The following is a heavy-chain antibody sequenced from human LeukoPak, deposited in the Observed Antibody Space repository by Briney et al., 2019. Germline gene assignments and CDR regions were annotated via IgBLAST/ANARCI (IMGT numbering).Heavy chain of an antibody. CDR2: ISRNISIT. CDR3: ARSPPVIAAPDY. J-gene: IGHJ4*02. D-gene: IGHD2-21*01. V-gene: IGHV3-48*01. CDR1: GFTFTSYS. Sequence: GGSLRLSCTASGFTFTSYSMNWVRQAPGKGLEWISYISRNISITFYADSVKGRFTISRDNAKSSLYLQMDSLRGEDTAVYYCARSPPVIAAPDYWGPGTQVTVSS.